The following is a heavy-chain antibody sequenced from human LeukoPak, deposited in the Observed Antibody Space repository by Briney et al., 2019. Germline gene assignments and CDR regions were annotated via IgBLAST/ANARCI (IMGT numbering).Heavy chain of an antibody. J-gene: IGHJ4*02. CDR3: AKVGYGLMGGY. V-gene: IGHV3-23*01. CDR2: ISGPGGST. CDR1: GFTFSSYA. D-gene: IGHD5-18*01. Sequence: GGSLRLSCRDSGFTFSSYAMSWVRQAPGKGLEWVSAISGPGGSTYYADSVKGRFTISRDNSKNTLYLQMNSLRAEDTAVYYCAKVGYGLMGGYWGQGTPVTVSS.